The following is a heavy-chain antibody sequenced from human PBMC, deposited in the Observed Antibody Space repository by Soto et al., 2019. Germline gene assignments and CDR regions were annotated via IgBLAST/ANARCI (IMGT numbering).Heavy chain of an antibody. V-gene: IGHV3-23*01. Sequence: EVQLLESGGGLVQPGGSLRLSCAASGFTFSNYGMSWVRQAPGKGLEWVSIINNNGGNTYYEDSVKGRFTISRDNSENTLYLQMNSLTAEDTAVYYCARSGQLDSWGQGTLVTVSS. CDR1: GFTFSNYG. CDR3: ARSGQLDS. J-gene: IGHJ4*02. CDR2: INNNGGNT. D-gene: IGHD2-2*01.